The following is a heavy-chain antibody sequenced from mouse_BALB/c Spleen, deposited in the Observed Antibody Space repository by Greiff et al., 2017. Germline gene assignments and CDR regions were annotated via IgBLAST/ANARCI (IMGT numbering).Heavy chain of an antibody. CDR3: ARQLGLPWFAY. Sequence: QVQLKESGAELAKPGASVKMSCKASGYTFTSYWMHWVKQRPGQGLEWIGYINPSTGYTEYNQKFKDKATLTADKSSSTAYMQLSSLTSEDSAVYYCARQLGLPWFAYWGQGTLVTVSA. D-gene: IGHD3-1*01. J-gene: IGHJ3*01. CDR2: INPSTGYT. V-gene: IGHV1-7*01. CDR1: GYTFTSYW.